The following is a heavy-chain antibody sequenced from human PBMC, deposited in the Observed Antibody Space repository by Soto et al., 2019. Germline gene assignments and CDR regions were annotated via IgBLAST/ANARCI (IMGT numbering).Heavy chain of an antibody. CDR3: ARGRPYHIVVLADFDY. J-gene: IGHJ4*02. D-gene: IGHD2-21*01. CDR1: GFTFSSYA. CDR2: ISYDGSNK. V-gene: IGHV3-30-3*01. Sequence: QVQLVESGGGVVQPGRSLRLSCAASGFTFSSYAMHWVRQAPGKGLEWVAVISYDGSNKYYADSVKGRFTISRDNSKNALYLQMNSLRAEDTAVYYCARGRPYHIVVLADFDYWGQGTLVTVSS.